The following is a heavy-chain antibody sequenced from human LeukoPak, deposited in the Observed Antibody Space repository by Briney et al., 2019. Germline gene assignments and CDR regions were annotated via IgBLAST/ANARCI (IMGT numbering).Heavy chain of an antibody. J-gene: IGHJ4*02. CDR3: TTLGDYGGNSY. CDR1: GFTFSGSA. Sequence: GGSLRLSCAASGFTFSGSAMHWVRQASGKGLEWVGRIRSKVYSYATAYAASVNGRFTISRDDSKNTAYLQMNSLKTEDTAMYYCTTLGDYGGNSYWGQGTLVTVSS. V-gene: IGHV3-73*01. D-gene: IGHD4-23*01. CDR2: IRSKVYSYAT.